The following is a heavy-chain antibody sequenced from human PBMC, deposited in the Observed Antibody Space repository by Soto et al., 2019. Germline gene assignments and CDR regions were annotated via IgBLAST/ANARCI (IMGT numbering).Heavy chain of an antibody. Sequence: ASVKVSCKASGGTFSSYAISWVRQAPGQGLEWMGGFIPIFGTANYAQKFQGRVTITADKSTSTAYMELSSLRSEDTAVYYCARRPRASGARRYFDLWGRGTLVTV. CDR3: ARRPRASGARRYFDL. J-gene: IGHJ2*01. D-gene: IGHD1-26*01. CDR2: FIPIFGTA. CDR1: GGTFSSYA. V-gene: IGHV1-69*06.